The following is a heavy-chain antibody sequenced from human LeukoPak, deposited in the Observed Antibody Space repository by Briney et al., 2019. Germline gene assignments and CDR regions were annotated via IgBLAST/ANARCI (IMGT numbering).Heavy chain of an antibody. Sequence: GGSLGLSCAASGFTFDDYAMHWVRHAPGKGLEWVSGISWNSGSIGYADSVKGRFTISRDNAKNSLYLQMNSLRAEDTALYYCVGGYLDYYYGMDVWGQGTTVTVSS. CDR3: VGGYLDYYYGMDV. CDR2: ISWNSGSI. J-gene: IGHJ6*02. D-gene: IGHD3-16*02. CDR1: GFTFDDYA. V-gene: IGHV3-9*01.